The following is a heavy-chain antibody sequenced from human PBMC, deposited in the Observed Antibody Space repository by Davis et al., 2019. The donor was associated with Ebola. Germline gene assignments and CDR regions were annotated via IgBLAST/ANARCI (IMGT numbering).Heavy chain of an antibody. V-gene: IGHV1-2*04. J-gene: IGHJ4*02. CDR1: GYTFTSYD. CDR3: AQAYSSSWYGAFDY. D-gene: IGHD6-13*01. Sequence: ASVKVSCKASGYTFTSYDINWVRQATGQGLEWMGWINPNSGGTNYAQKFQGWVTMTRDTSISTAYMELSRLRAEDTALYYCAQAYSSSWYGAFDYWGQGTLVTVSS. CDR2: INPNSGGT.